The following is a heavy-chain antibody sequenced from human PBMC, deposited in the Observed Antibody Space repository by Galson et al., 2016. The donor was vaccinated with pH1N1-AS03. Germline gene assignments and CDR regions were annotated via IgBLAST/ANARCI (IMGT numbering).Heavy chain of an antibody. D-gene: IGHD3-16*01. CDR2: LGSGGDT. Sequence: SLRLSCAASAFPLRNYALRWVRQAPGKGLEWVSTLGSGGDTHYADSVKGRFAISRDNAKNSLYLQMNSLTVEDTGVYYCAGGHYGQWGQGTLVIVSS. CDR1: AFPLRNYA. CDR3: AGGHYGQ. J-gene: IGHJ4*02. V-gene: IGHV3-23*01.